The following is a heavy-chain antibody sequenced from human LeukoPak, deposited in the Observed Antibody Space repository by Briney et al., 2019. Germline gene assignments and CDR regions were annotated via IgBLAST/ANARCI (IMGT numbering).Heavy chain of an antibody. CDR1: GFTFSSHW. Sequence: PGGSLRLSCVASGFTFSSHWMTWVRQAPGKGLEWVANINPDGSDKYYADSVKGRFTMSRDNARNSLYPQMDSLRAEDTAVYYCARLKGNRSVFDYWGQGTLVTVSS. CDR2: INPDGSDK. V-gene: IGHV3-7*03. J-gene: IGHJ4*02. D-gene: IGHD2/OR15-2a*01. CDR3: ARLKGNRSVFDY.